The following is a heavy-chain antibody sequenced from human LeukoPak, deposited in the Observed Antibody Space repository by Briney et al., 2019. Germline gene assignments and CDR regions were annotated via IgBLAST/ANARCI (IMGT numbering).Heavy chain of an antibody. CDR2: MNPNSGNT. J-gene: IGHJ4*02. V-gene: IGHV1-8*01. Sequence: VASVKVSCKASGYTFTSYDINWVRQATGQGLEWMGWMNPNSGNTGYAQKLQGRVTMTTDTSTSTAYMELRSLRSDDTAVYYCARDLSLSHFDYWGQGTLVTVSS. CDR3: ARDLSLSHFDY. CDR1: GYTFTSYD.